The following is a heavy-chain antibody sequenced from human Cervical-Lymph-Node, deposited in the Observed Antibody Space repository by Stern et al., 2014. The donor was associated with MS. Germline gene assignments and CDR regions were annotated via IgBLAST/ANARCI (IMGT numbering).Heavy chain of an antibody. CDR1: EFIFNSYS. Sequence: EVQLVESGGGLVQPGGSLRLSCAASEFIFNSYSMNWVRQAPGKGLEWISYISSGSSVIYYADSVRGRFTISRDNAKNSLYLQMTSLRAEDTAVYYCARAGNFPSRGAFDIWGQGTMVTVSS. CDR3: ARAGNFPSRGAFDI. J-gene: IGHJ3*02. D-gene: IGHD1-14*01. V-gene: IGHV3-48*01. CDR2: ISSGSSVI.